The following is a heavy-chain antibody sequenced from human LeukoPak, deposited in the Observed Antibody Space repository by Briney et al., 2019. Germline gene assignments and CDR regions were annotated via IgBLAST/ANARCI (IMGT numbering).Heavy chain of an antibody. Sequence: GRSLRLSCVASGFTFSTYAMHWVRQAPGKGLEYVSAISSNGDTTNYANSVKGRFTISRDNSKNTLYLQMGSLRAEDMAVYYCARVRYGDYSIDYWGQGTLVTVSS. V-gene: IGHV3-64*01. CDR3: ARVRYGDYSIDY. CDR1: GFTFSTYA. D-gene: IGHD4-17*01. CDR2: ISSNGDTT. J-gene: IGHJ4*02.